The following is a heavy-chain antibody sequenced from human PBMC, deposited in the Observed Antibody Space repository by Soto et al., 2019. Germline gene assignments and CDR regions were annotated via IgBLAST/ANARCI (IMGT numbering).Heavy chain of an antibody. CDR2: ISYDGSNK. Sequence: QVQLVESGGGGVQPGSSLRLSCAASGFTFSSYAIHWVRQAPGQGLEWVAVISYDGSNKYYADSVKGRFTSSRDNSKNPRYLQMNSLRAEDTAVYYCARDLLFGELWWYYYGMDVLGQGTTVTVSS. V-gene: IGHV3-30-3*01. CDR1: GFTFSSYA. J-gene: IGHJ6*02. CDR3: ARDLLFGELWWYYYGMDV. D-gene: IGHD3-10*01.